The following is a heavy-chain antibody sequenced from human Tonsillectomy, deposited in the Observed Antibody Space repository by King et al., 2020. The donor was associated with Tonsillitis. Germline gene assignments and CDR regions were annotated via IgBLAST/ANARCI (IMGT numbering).Heavy chain of an antibody. CDR3: ARGTSAIPAAMLY. CDR2: ITSSSRFT. Sequence: VQLVESGGGLVKPGGSLRLSCSASGFTFSDYYMSWVRQAPGKGLEWVSFITSSSRFTNYADSVKGRFTISRDNAKNSLFLQMNSLRADDTGFYYCARGTSAIPAAMLYWGQGTLVTVSS. J-gene: IGHJ4*02. D-gene: IGHD2-2*01. CDR1: GFTFSDYY. V-gene: IGHV3-11*06.